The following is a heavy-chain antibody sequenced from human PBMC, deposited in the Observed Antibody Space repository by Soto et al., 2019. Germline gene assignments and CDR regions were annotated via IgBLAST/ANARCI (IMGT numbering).Heavy chain of an antibody. CDR2: IIPIFGTA. CDR1: GGTFSSYA. D-gene: IGHD1-26*01. V-gene: IGHV1-69*13. CDR3: ARGLIVGGYSSPSDV. J-gene: IGHJ6*02. Sequence: GASVKVSCKASGGTFSSYAISWVRQAPGQGLEWMGGIIPIFGTANYAQKFQGRVTITADESTSTAYMELSSLRSEDTAVYYCARGLIVGGYSSPSDVWGQGTTVTVSS.